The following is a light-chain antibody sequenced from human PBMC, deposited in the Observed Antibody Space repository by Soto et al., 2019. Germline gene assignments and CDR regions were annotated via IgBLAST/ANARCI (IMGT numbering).Light chain of an antibody. J-gene: IGKJ3*01. CDR1: QGISSA. CDR2: DAS. CDR3: QQFADYPYT. V-gene: IGKV1D-13*01. Sequence: ASHWTQAPSSLSASVVDSVAMTFRASQGISSALAWYQQTAGRAPKLLIYDASTLASGVPSRFSGSRSGTDFTLTVSSLQPEDFATYYCQQFADYPYTFGPGTKVDIK.